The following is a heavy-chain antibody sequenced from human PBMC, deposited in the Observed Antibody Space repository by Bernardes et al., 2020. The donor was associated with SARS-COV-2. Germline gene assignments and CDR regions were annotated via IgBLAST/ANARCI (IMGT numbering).Heavy chain of an antibody. Sequence: ASVKVSCKASGYTFTGYYMHWVRQAPGQGLEWMGWINPNSGGTNYAQKFQGRVTMTRDTSISTAYMELSRLRSDDTAVYYCARRSPPLLRDIVVVPAAIDAFDIWGQGTMVTVSS. J-gene: IGHJ3*02. CDR1: GYTFTGYY. D-gene: IGHD2-2*01. CDR2: INPNSGGT. V-gene: IGHV1-2*02. CDR3: ARRSPPLLRDIVVVPAAIDAFDI.